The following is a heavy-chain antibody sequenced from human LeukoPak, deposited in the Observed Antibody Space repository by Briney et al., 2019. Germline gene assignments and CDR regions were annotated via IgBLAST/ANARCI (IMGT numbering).Heavy chain of an antibody. J-gene: IGHJ4*02. D-gene: IGHD5-12*01. CDR3: AKERGIYSGYDPLHY. Sequence: GGSLRLSCAASGFTFSTYAMSWVRQAPGKGLEWVSAFSGSGGSPFYADSVKGRFTISRDNSKNTLYLQMDSLRTEDTALYFCAKERGIYSGYDPLHYWGQGTQVTVSS. CDR2: FSGSGGSP. CDR1: GFTFSTYA. V-gene: IGHV3-23*01.